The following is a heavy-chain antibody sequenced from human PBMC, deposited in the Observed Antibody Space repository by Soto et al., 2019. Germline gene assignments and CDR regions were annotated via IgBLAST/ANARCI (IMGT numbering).Heavy chain of an antibody. D-gene: IGHD5-12*01. V-gene: IGHV4-59*08. Sequence: SETLSLTCTVSGGSISSYYWSWIRQPPGKGLEWIGYIYYSGSTNYNPSLKSRVTISVDTSKNQFSLKLSSVTAADTAVYYCARLPGVEWLRSIHAFDIWGQGTMVTVSS. CDR1: GGSISSYY. J-gene: IGHJ3*02. CDR3: ARLPGVEWLRSIHAFDI. CDR2: IYYSGST.